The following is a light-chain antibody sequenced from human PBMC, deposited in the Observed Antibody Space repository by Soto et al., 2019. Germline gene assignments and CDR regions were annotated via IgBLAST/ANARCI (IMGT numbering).Light chain of an antibody. Sequence: EIVLTQSPGTLSLSPGERATLSCRATQSVTSSYFAWYQQKPGQAPRLLIYGVSSRATDIPDRFSGSGSGTDVTLTISRLEPEDFVVYYCQQYSSLPHTFGQGTKLEVK. V-gene: IGKV3-20*01. CDR1: QSVTSSY. J-gene: IGKJ2*01. CDR3: QQYSSLPHT. CDR2: GVS.